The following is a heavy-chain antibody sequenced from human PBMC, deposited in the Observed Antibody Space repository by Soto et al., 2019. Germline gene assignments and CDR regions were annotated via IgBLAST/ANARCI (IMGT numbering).Heavy chain of an antibody. Sequence: GASVKVSCKASGGTFSSYAISWVRQAPGQGLEWMGGIIPIFGTANYAQKFQGRVTITADKSTSTAYMELSSLRSEDTAVYYCARAYYYDSSGYYYFDYWGQGTPVTVSS. J-gene: IGHJ4*02. CDR1: GGTFSSYA. V-gene: IGHV1-69*06. CDR2: IIPIFGTA. D-gene: IGHD3-22*01. CDR3: ARAYYYDSSGYYYFDY.